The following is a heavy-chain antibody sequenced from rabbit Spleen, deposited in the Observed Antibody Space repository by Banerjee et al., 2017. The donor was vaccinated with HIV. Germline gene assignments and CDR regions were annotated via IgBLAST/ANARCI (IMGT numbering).Heavy chain of an antibody. V-gene: IGHV1S40*01. CDR1: GFSFSSIYY. J-gene: IGHJ3*01. CDR3: ARDLTGVIGWNFGW. Sequence: QSLEESGGDLVKPGASLTLTCTASGFSFSSIYYMCWSRQAPGKGLEWIACMDAGNSGFTYYANWAKGRFTISGTSSTTVTLQMTSLTAADTATYFCARDLTGVIGWNFGWWGQGTLVTVS. CDR2: MDAGNSGFT. D-gene: IGHD4-1*01.